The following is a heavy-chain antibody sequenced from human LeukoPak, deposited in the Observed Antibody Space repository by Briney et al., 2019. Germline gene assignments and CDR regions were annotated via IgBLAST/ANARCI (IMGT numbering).Heavy chain of an antibody. CDR1: GFTFNSYS. V-gene: IGHV3-23*01. CDR2: IPGIGGSP. D-gene: IGHD6-19*01. CDR3: AKGGRFTSGRRGAFDY. J-gene: IGHJ4*02. Sequence: GGSLRLSCAASGFTFNSYSKSWVRQAPGKGLEWVSAIPGIGGSPYYADSVKGRFTISRDNSEDTLYLQMNSLRAEDTAVYNCAKGGRFTSGRRGAFDYWGQGTLVTVSS.